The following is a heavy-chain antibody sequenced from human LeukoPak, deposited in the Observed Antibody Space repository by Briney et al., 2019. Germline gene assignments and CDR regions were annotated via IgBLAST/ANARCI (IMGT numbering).Heavy chain of an antibody. CDR2: INPDGNKK. D-gene: IGHD5-18*01. CDR3: ARDLAYSRLDY. V-gene: IGHV3-7*01. J-gene: IGHJ4*02. Sequence: GGSLRLSCAVSGLTLSSSWMDWVRQAPGKGLEWVASINPDGNKKYSADSVKGRFTISRDNAENSLYLQMNSLRVEDTAFYYCARDLAYSRLDYWGQGMLVTVSS. CDR1: GLTLSSSW.